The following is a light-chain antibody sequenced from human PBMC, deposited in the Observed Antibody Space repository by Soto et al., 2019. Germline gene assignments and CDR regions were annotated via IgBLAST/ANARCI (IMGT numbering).Light chain of an antibody. CDR2: DHN. Sequence: QSVLTQPPSVSAAPGQKVTISCSGSSSNIGNNYVSWYQQLPGTAPKLLIYDHNKRPSGIPDRFSGSKSGTSATLGITGLQTGDEADYYCGTWDSSLSAHVVFGGGTKLTVL. V-gene: IGLV1-51*01. CDR3: GTWDSSLSAHVV. J-gene: IGLJ2*01. CDR1: SSNIGNNY.